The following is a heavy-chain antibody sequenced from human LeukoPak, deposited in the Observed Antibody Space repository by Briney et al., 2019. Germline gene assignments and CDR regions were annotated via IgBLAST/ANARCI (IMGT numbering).Heavy chain of an antibody. CDR1: GFSFSNAW. V-gene: IGHV3-15*01. Sequence: PGGSLRLSCAASGFSFSNAWMSWVRQAPGKGLEWVGRIKSKTDGGTTEYATPVKGRFTISRDNSKNTLYLQMNSLRAEDTAGYYCARGGSYLSAFDIWGQGTMVTVSS. CDR2: IKSKTDGGTT. D-gene: IGHD1-26*01. CDR3: ARGGSYLSAFDI. J-gene: IGHJ3*02.